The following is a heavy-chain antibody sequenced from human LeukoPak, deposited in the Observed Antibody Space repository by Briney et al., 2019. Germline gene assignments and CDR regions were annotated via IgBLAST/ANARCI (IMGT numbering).Heavy chain of an antibody. CDR3: ARDGKQQLGFDY. D-gene: IGHD6-13*01. CDR1: GYTFTSYG. CDR2: ISAYNGKT. J-gene: IGHJ4*02. Sequence: ASVKVSCKASGYTFTSYGISWVRQAPGQGLEWMGWISAYNGKTNHAQNFQGRATMTTDTSTSTAYMELRSLRSDDTAVCYCARDGKQQLGFDYWGQGTLVTVSS. V-gene: IGHV1-18*01.